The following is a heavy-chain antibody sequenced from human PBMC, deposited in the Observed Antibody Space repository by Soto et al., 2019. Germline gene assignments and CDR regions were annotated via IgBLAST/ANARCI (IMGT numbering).Heavy chain of an antibody. J-gene: IGHJ4*02. V-gene: IGHV3-74*01. CDR1: GFTFSSYW. D-gene: IGHD2-15*01. Sequence: GGSLSLSCAASGFTFSSYWMHWVRQAPGKGLVWVSRINSDGSSTSYADSVKGRFTISRDNAKNTLYLQMNSLRAEDAAVYYCAKDLVGSNADYYDYWGQGTLVTVSS. CDR2: INSDGSST. CDR3: AKDLVGSNADYYDY.